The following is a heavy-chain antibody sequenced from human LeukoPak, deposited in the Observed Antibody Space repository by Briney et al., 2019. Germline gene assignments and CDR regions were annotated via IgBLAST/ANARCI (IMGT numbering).Heavy chain of an antibody. D-gene: IGHD2-2*01. Sequence: SGPTLVNPTQTLTLTCTFSGFSLSTSGVGVGWIRQPPGKALEWLALIYWDDDKRYSPSLKSRLTITKDTSKNQVVLTMTNMDPVDTATYYCARSYCSSTSCYGWDYFDYWGQGTLVTVSS. J-gene: IGHJ4*02. CDR2: IYWDDDK. CDR1: GFSLSTSGVG. V-gene: IGHV2-5*02. CDR3: ARSYCSSTSCYGWDYFDY.